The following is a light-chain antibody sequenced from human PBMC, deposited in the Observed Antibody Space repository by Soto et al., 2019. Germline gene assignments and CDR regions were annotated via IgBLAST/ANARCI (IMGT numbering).Light chain of an antibody. Sequence: QAVLTQPDCVSESLGQSITISCAGSSIDGGGYKFVSWYRQYRGRVPRVILYEGNKRPSGVSDRFSGSKSGNTASLTISGLQAEDEDDYYCGSYAGFSSFVFGAGTKVTVL. CDR1: SIDGGGYKF. V-gene: IGLV2-23*03. J-gene: IGLJ1*01. CDR3: GSYAGFSSFV. CDR2: EGN.